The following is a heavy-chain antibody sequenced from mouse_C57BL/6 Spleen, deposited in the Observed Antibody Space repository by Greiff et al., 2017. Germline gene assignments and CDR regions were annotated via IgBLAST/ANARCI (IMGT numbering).Heavy chain of an antibody. CDR3: ARRDITTRYFDV. CDR1: GFTFSSYT. D-gene: IGHD2-4*01. V-gene: IGHV5-9*01. J-gene: IGHJ1*03. Sequence: GGGLVKPGGSLKLSCAASGFTFSSYTMSWVRQTPEKRLEWVATISGGGGNTYYPDSVKGRFTISRDNAKNTLYLQMSSLRSEDTALYYCARRDITTRYFDVWGTGTTVTVSS. CDR2: ISGGGGNT.